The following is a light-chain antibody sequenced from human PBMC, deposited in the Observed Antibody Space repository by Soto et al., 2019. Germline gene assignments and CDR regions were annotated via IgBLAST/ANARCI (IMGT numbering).Light chain of an antibody. CDR3: QEYLQLPPGM. CDR2: DTS. J-gene: IGKJ1*01. CDR1: QVVSSR. Sequence: EIVVTQSPATLSGSPGERVTLSCRASQVVSSRLAWYQQRPGQVPRLLIYDTSTRAPGISARFSGSGSGTEFTLSSSTLQSADFAVYYCQEYLQLPPGMVGQGTTVDMK. V-gene: IGKV3-15*01.